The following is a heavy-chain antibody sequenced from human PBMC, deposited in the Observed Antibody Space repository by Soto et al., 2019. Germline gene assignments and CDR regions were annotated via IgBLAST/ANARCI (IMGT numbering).Heavy chain of an antibody. CDR3: ARERQWESLPY. CDR1: GYTFRNYG. D-gene: IGHD1-26*01. Sequence: QVQLVQSGAEVKKPGASVKVSCEAYGYTFRNYGITWVRQAPGQGLEWMGWVSAYNRNTNYAQKFQERVTMTTDTTTSTAYMELSSLRSADTAIDFGARERQWESLPYWGQGTLVTVSS. V-gene: IGHV1-18*01. J-gene: IGHJ4*02. CDR2: VSAYNRNT.